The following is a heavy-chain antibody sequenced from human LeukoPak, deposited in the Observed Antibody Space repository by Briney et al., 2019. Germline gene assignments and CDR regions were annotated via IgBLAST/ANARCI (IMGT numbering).Heavy chain of an antibody. D-gene: IGHD3-3*01. V-gene: IGHV3-9*01. Sequence: GGSLRLFCAASGFTFDDYAMPWVRQAPGKGLEWVSGISWNSGSIGYADSVKGRFTISRDNAKNSLYLQMNSLRAEDTAVYYCARRARITIFGVVINWFDPWGQGTLVTVSS. J-gene: IGHJ5*02. CDR3: ARRARITIFGVVINWFDP. CDR2: ISWNSGSI. CDR1: GFTFDDYA.